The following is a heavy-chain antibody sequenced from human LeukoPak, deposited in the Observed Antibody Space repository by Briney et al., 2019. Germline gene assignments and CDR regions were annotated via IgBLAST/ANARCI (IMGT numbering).Heavy chain of an antibody. Sequence: SDTLSLTCTVSGGSISSGDYYWSWIRQPPGKGLEWIGYIYYSGSTYYNPSLKSRVTISVDTSKNQFSLKLSSVTAADTAVYYCARDLGGLRYCSGGSCYSVFNGMDVWGQGTTVTVSS. CDR3: ARDLGGLRYCSGGSCYSVFNGMDV. V-gene: IGHV4-30-4*02. CDR1: GGSISSGDYY. J-gene: IGHJ6*02. CDR2: IYYSGST. D-gene: IGHD2-15*01.